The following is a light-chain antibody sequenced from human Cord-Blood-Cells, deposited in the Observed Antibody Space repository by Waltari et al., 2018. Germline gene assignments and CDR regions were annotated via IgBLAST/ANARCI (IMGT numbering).Light chain of an antibody. Sequence: QYVLTQLPSVSEAPRQRATISCSGGRFNIGNNAVTWNSQLPGTAPKPLIYYDELLPSGVAGRFSGSKSGTSASLAISGRQSEDEADYYCAAWDDSLNGPVFGGGTKLTVL. CDR1: RFNIGNNA. J-gene: IGLJ3*02. CDR3: AAWDDSLNGPV. CDR2: YDE. V-gene: IGLV1-36*01.